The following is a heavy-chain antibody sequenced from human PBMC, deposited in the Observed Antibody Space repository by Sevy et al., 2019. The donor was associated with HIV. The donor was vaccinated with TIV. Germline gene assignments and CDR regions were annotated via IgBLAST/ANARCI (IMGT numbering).Heavy chain of an antibody. V-gene: IGHV3-21*06. J-gene: IGHJ4*02. CDR3: ARGPPDGSYDYFDY. CDR1: GFTFSSYN. Sequence: GGSLRLSCAASGFTFSSYNMNWVRQAPGKGLEWVSSISGSSNYIYYAQSVKGRFIIFRDNAKNTLYLQMNSLRADDTAVYYCARGPPDGSYDYFDYWGQGTLVTVSS. D-gene: IGHD1-26*01. CDR2: ISGSSNYI.